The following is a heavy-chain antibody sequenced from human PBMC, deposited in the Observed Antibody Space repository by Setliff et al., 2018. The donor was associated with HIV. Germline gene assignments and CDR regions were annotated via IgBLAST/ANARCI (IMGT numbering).Heavy chain of an antibody. CDR2: IIPIFGRV. CDR1: GGTFSSYA. D-gene: IGHD1-7*01. CDR3: ARDYAYNWNSVMDA. J-gene: IGHJ6*03. V-gene: IGHV1-69*13. Sequence: SVKVSCKASGGTFSSYAISWVRQAPGQGLEWMGGIIPIFGRVNYAQKFQGGVTITADESTTTAYMELSSLKTEDTAVYYCARDYAYNWNSVMDAWGKGTTVTVSS.